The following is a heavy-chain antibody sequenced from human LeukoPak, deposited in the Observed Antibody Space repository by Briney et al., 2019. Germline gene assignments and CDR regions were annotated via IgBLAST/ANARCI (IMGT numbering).Heavy chain of an antibody. V-gene: IGHV3-23*01. CDR1: GFTFSSYG. Sequence: GGSLRLSCAASGFTFSSYGMSWVRQAPGKWLEWVSAISGSGGSTYYADSVKGRFTISRDNSKNTLYLQMNSLRAEDMALYYCAKAPIAAAGEYYFDYWGQGTLVTVSS. CDR3: AKAPIAAAGEYYFDY. J-gene: IGHJ4*02. D-gene: IGHD6-13*01. CDR2: ISGSGGST.